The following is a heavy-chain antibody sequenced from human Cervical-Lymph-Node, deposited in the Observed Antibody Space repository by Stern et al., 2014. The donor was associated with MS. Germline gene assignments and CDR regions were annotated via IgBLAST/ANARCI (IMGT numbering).Heavy chain of an antibody. D-gene: IGHD6-19*01. J-gene: IGHJ4*02. V-gene: IGHV3-9*01. CDR1: GFTFDDYA. Sequence: QLVESGGGVVQPGRSLRLSCAASGFTFDDYAMHWVRHAPGKGLEWVSGITWNSGRVAYADSVKGRFTISRDNAKNSLYLQMNSLRPEDTALYYCAKGKASGWYYFDYWGQGALVTVSS. CDR3: AKGKASGWYYFDY. CDR2: ITWNSGRV.